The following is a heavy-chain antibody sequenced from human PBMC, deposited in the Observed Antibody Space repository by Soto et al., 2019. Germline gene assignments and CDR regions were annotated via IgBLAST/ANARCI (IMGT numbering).Heavy chain of an antibody. V-gene: IGHV4-61*01. Sequence: PSETLSLTCTVSGGSVSSGSYYWSWIRQPPGKGLEWIGYIYYSGSTNYNPSLKSRVTISVDTSKNQFSLKLSSVTAADTAVYYCARVKLLRRNGAFDIWGQGTMVTVSS. J-gene: IGHJ3*02. CDR3: ARVKLLRRNGAFDI. D-gene: IGHD1-1*01. CDR1: GGSVSSGSYY. CDR2: IYYSGST.